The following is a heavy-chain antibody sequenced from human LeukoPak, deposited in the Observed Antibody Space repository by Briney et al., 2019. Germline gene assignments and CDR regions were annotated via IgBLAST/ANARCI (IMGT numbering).Heavy chain of an antibody. CDR2: IYTSGST. CDR1: GGSISSYY. J-gene: IGHJ6*03. Sequence: SETLSLTCTVSGGSISSYYWSWIRQPAGKGLEWIGRIYTSGSTNYNPSLKSRVTMSVDTSKNQFSLKLSSVTAADTAVYYCARSGGAAAGTNYYYYYYMDVWGKGTTVTVSS. V-gene: IGHV4-4*07. CDR3: ARSGGAAAGTNYYYYYYMDV. D-gene: IGHD6-13*01.